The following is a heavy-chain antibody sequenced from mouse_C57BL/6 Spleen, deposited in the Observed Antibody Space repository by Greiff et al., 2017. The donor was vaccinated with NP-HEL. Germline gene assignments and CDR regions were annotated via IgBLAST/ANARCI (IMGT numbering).Heavy chain of an antibody. CDR3: AREDDGYPYAMDY. CDR2: ISYDGSN. CDR1: GYSITSGYY. J-gene: IGHJ4*01. Sequence: VQLKESGPGLVKPSQSLSLTCSVTGYSITSGYYWNWIRQFPGNKLEWMGYISYDGSNNYNPSLKNRISITRDTSKNQFFLKLNSVTTEDTATYYCAREDDGYPYAMDYWGQGTSVTVSS. V-gene: IGHV3-6*01. D-gene: IGHD2-3*01.